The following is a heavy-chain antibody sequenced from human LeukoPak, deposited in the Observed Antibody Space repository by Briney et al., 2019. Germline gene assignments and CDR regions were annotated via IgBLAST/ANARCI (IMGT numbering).Heavy chain of an antibody. V-gene: IGHV3-7*01. CDR1: GFTFSTYW. CDR3: ARDTSGCLDY. Sequence: GGSLRLSCAASGFTFSTYWMAWVRQAPGKGLEWVANIKEDGSVKHYADSVKGRFTMSRDNAKNSLYLHLNSLRAEDTAVYYCARDTSGCLDYWGQGTLVTVSS. D-gene: IGHD5-12*01. J-gene: IGHJ4*02. CDR2: IKEDGSVK.